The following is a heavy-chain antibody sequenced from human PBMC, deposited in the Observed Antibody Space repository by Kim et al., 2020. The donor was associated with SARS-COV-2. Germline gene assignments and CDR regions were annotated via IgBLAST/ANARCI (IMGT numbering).Heavy chain of an antibody. Sequence: GGSLRLSCAASGFTFSSYSMNWVRQAPGKGLEWVSYISSSSTIYYADSVKGRFTISRDNAKNSLYLQMNSLRDEDTAVYYCARDSGYYYDSSGYYYWGQGTLVTVSS. CDR3: ARDSGYYYDSSGYYY. CDR1: GFTFSSYS. J-gene: IGHJ4*02. D-gene: IGHD3-22*01. V-gene: IGHV3-48*02. CDR2: ISSSSTI.